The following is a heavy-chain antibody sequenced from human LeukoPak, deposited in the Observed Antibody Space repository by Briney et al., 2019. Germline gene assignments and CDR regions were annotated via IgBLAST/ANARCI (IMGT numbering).Heavy chain of an antibody. CDR2: ITYDGAFDGGKT. D-gene: IGHD2-21*02. CDR1: GLSLSNYP. V-gene: IGHV3-30*01. Sequence: GGSLRLSCEASGLSLSNYPMHWVRQAPGKGLEWITLITYDGAFDGGKTYYADSVKGRFTISRDNSKNTLYLQMNSLGAEDTAVYYCAKDRLIVVVTATDYWGQGTLVTVSS. CDR3: AKDRLIVVVTATDY. J-gene: IGHJ4*02.